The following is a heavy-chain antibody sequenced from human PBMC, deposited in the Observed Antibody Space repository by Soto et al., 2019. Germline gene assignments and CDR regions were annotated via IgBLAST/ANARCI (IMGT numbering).Heavy chain of an antibody. V-gene: IGHV4-59*08. CDR3: ARLGGSYAVPHFDY. Sequence: SETLFLSCTVSDSAYNHEYSTWIRQPPGKGLEWVGYIYYSGTTTNYNPSLKSRVTLSVDTSKNQFSLKLSSVTAADTAVYYCARLGGSYAVPHFDYWGQGTLVTVSS. CDR1: DSAYNHEY. CDR2: IYYSGTT. D-gene: IGHD1-26*01. J-gene: IGHJ4*02.